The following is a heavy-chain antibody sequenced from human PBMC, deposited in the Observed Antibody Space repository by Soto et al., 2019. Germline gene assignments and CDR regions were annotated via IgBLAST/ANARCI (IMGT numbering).Heavy chain of an antibody. V-gene: IGHV3-21*02. CDR3: ARENAYGDPNSFDY. Sequence: EVQLVESGGGLVKPGGSLRLSCTASGFTFSSYNMNWVRQAPGKGLEWVSSISSRSNYIYYADSMKGRFTISRDNAKNSLYLQMNSLRAEDTAVYYCARENAYGDPNSFDYWGQGTLVTVSS. J-gene: IGHJ4*02. CDR2: ISSRSNYI. D-gene: IGHD4-17*01. CDR1: GFTFSSYN.